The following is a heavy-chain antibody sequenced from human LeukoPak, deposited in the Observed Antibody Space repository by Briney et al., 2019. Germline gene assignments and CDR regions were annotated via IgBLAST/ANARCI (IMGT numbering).Heavy chain of an antibody. D-gene: IGHD3-22*01. J-gene: IGHJ4*02. Sequence: PSETLSLTCTASGGSISSYYWSWIRQPPGKGLEWIGYIYYSGSTNYNPSLKSRVTISVDTSKNQFSLKLSSVTAADTAVYYCARRARSSGYYYFDYWGQGTLVTVSS. CDR2: IYYSGST. V-gene: IGHV4-59*01. CDR1: GGSISSYY. CDR3: ARRARSSGYYYFDY.